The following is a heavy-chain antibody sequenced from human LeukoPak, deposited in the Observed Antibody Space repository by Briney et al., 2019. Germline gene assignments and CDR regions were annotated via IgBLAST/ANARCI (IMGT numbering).Heavy chain of an antibody. J-gene: IGHJ3*02. Sequence: GGSLRLFCAASGFTFSSYSMNWVRQAPGKGLEWVSYISSSSSTIYYADSVKGRFTISRDNAKNSLYLQMNSLRAEDTAVYYCARDLSSGSGYYQPFDAFDIWGQGTMVTVSS. CDR3: ARDLSSGSGYYQPFDAFDI. D-gene: IGHD3-22*01. CDR2: ISSSSSTI. CDR1: GFTFSSYS. V-gene: IGHV3-48*04.